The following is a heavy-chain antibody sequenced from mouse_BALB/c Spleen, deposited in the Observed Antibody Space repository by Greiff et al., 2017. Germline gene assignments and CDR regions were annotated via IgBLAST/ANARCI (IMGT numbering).Heavy chain of an antibody. D-gene: IGHD1-1*02. CDR1: GFTFSSYA. CDR3: ARGDYLYYFDY. J-gene: IGHJ2*01. V-gene: IGHV5-9-3*01. CDR2: ISSGGSYT. Sequence: EVQRVESGGGLVKPGGSLKLSCAASGFTFSSYAMSWVRQTPEKRLEWVATISSGGSYTYYPDSVKGRFTISRDNAKNTLYLQMSSLRSEDTAMYYCARGDYLYYFDYWGQGTTLTVSS.